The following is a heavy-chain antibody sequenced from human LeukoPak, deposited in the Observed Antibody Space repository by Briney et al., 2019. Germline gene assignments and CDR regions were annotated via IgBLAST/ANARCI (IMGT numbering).Heavy chain of an antibody. V-gene: IGHV3-7*01. D-gene: IGHD3-3*01. CDR1: GFTFTRFR. CDR2: INPDGTKT. J-gene: IGHJ5*02. Sequence: PGGSLRLSCAASGFTFTRFRLTWVRQSPGKGLEWVANINPDGTKTTYVDSVEGRFAISRDNAKNSVFLLMTSLRAEDTAMYYCATAPASVDSSWGQGTLVAVSS. CDR3: ATAPASVDSS.